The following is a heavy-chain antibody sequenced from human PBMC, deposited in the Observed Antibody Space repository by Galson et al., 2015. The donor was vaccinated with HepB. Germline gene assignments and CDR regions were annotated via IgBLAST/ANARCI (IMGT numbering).Heavy chain of an antibody. D-gene: IGHD2-2*01. Sequence: SGGTFSSYAISWVRQAPGQGLEWMGRIIPILGIANYAQKFQGRVTITADKSTSTAYMELSSLRSEDTAVYYCARGVVVPAAPFDYWGQGTLVTVSS. V-gene: IGHV1-69*04. CDR2: IIPILGIA. CDR3: ARGVVVPAAPFDY. CDR1: GGTFSSYA. J-gene: IGHJ4*02.